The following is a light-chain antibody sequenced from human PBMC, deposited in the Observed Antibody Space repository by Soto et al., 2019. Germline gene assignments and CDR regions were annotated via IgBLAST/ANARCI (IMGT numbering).Light chain of an antibody. Sequence: EIVFTQSPDTLSFSPGEGATLSCKAIQSVTNSYLAWYQQKPGQAPRLLIYGASSRATGIPDRFSGSGSETDFTLTISRLEPEDFAVYYCQQYSSSPPITFGQGTRLEIK. CDR1: QSVTNSY. CDR3: QQYSSSPPIT. V-gene: IGKV3-20*01. J-gene: IGKJ5*01. CDR2: GAS.